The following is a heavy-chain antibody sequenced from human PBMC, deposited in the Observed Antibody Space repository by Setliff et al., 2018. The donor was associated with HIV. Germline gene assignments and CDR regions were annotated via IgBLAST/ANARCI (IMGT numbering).Heavy chain of an antibody. J-gene: IGHJ4*02. CDR1: GFTFSDVW. D-gene: IGHD3-16*01. CDR3: AAVPWGHSSLIIDH. V-gene: IGHV3-11*04. Sequence: GGSLRLSCAASGFTFSDVWVNWVRQAPGKGLEWISFIGGHGSIIHYADSVKGRFTISRDNAKNSVYLQMHSLRVEDTAVYYCAAVPWGHSSLIIDHWGQGTPVTVSS. CDR2: IGGHGSII.